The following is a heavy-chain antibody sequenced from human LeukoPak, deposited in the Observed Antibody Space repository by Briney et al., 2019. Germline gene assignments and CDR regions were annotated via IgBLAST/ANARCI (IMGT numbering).Heavy chain of an antibody. CDR3: ALGGSSDLEWLVDYFDH. CDR1: GYTFSGYF. J-gene: IGHJ4*02. Sequence: GASVNVSFKTSGYTFSGYFIHWIRQAPGQGLDWMGRINPNTGGTNYAHKFQGRVAMTSDSSTRSAYMDLSRLRLDDSAVYYCALGGSSDLEWLVDYFDHWGEGGLVLVSS. CDR2: INPNTGGT. D-gene: IGHD3-3*01. V-gene: IGHV1-2*06.